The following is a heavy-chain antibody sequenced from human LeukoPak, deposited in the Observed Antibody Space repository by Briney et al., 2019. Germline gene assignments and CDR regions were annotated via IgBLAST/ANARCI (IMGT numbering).Heavy chain of an antibody. D-gene: IGHD3-3*01. CDR2: IYYSGST. Sequence: SETLSLTCTVSGGSISSYYWSWIRQPPGKGLEWIGYIYYSGSTNYNPSLKSRVTISVDTSKNQFSLKLSSVTAADTAVYYCARRGGNFWSGYYRLFDYWGQGTLVTVSS. CDR3: ARRGGNFWSGYYRLFDY. V-gene: IGHV4-59*08. CDR1: GGSISSYY. J-gene: IGHJ4*02.